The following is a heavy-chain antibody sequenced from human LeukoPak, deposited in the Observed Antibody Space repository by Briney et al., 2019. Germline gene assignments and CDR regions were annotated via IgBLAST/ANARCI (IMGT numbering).Heavy chain of an antibody. J-gene: IGHJ4*02. D-gene: IGHD6-13*01. V-gene: IGHV3-30*02. CDR2: IRYDGSNK. Sequence: GGSLRLSCAASGFTFSSYGMHWVRQAPGKGLEWVAFIRYDGSNKYYADSVKGRFTISRDNSKNTLYLQMNSLRAEDTAVYYCAKGAGSSWYIGGYFDYWGQGTLVTVSS. CDR1: GFTFSSYG. CDR3: AKGAGSSWYIGGYFDY.